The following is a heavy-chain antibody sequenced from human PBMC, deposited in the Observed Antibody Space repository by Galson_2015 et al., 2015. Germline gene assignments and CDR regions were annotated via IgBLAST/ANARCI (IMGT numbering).Heavy chain of an antibody. Sequence: QSGAEVKKPGESLKISCTASGYTFTSYYMHWVRQAPGQGLEWMGIINPSGGSTSYAQKSQGRVTMTRDTSTSTVYMELSSLRSEDTAVYYCAREDSGYDFDGRGGAFDIWGQGTMVTVSS. CDR3: AREDSGYDFDGRGGAFDI. CDR1: GYTFTSYY. J-gene: IGHJ3*02. D-gene: IGHD5-12*01. V-gene: IGHV1-46*01. CDR2: INPSGGST.